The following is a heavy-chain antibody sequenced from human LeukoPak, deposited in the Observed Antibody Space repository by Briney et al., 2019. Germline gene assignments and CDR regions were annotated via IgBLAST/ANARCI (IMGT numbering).Heavy chain of an antibody. Sequence: PSETLSLTCTVSGYSISSGYFWGWIRLPPGKGLEWIGSIGSIYHGGSTNYNPSLKSRVTISVDTSKNQFSLKLSSVTAADTAVYYCARGGHYYGSGSYYNYYYYYMDVWGKGTTVTISS. CDR2: IYHGGST. V-gene: IGHV4-38-2*02. CDR1: GYSISSGYF. J-gene: IGHJ6*03. D-gene: IGHD3-10*01. CDR3: ARGGHYYGSGSYYNYYYYYMDV.